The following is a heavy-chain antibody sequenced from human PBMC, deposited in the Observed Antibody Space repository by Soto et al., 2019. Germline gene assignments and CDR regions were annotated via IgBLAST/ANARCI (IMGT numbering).Heavy chain of an antibody. J-gene: IGHJ6*02. V-gene: IGHV3-11*01. D-gene: IGHD1-26*01. CDR1: GFTFSDYY. Sequence: EGSLRLSCAASGFTFSDYYMSWIRQAPGKGLEWVSYISSSGSTIYYADSVKGRFTISRDNAKNSLYLQMNSLRAEDTAVYYCGVGATTIYYYGMDVWGQGTTVTVSS. CDR2: ISSSGSTI. CDR3: GVGATTIYYYGMDV.